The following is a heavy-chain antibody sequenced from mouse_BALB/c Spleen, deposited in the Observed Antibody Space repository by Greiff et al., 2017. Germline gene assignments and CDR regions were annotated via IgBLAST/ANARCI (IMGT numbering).Heavy chain of an antibody. CDR3: ARPFTTVEAWFAY. Sequence: VQLQQSGAELMKPGASVKISCKATGYTFSSYWIEWVKQRPGHGLEWIGEILPGSGSTNYNEKFKGKATFTADTSSNTAYMQLSSLTSEDSAVYYCARPFTTVEAWFAYWGQGTLVTVSA. V-gene: IGHV1-9*01. CDR2: ILPGSGST. CDR1: GYTFSSYW. D-gene: IGHD1-1*01. J-gene: IGHJ3*01.